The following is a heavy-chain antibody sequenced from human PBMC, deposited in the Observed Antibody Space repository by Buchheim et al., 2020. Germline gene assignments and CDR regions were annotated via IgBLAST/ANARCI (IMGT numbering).Heavy chain of an antibody. CDR3: ARDDCSGSTCYPDYYYGMDV. CDR1: GLTFSSYW. CDR2: IKQDGSEK. J-gene: IGHJ6*02. Sequence: EVQLVESGGGLVQPGGSLRLSCEVSGLTFSSYWMSWVRQAPGKGLEGVANIKQDGSEKYYVDSVKGRFTISRDNAKNLLFLKMNSLRAEDTAVYYCARDDCSGSTCYPDYYYGMDVWGQGTT. V-gene: IGHV3-7*04. D-gene: IGHD2-15*01.